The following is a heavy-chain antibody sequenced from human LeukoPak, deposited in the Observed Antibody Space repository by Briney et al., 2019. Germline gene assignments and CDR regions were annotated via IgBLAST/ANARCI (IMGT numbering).Heavy chain of an antibody. CDR1: GVSISSYY. D-gene: IGHD3-22*01. CDR3: ARDYSGYSDY. CDR2: IYYSGST. J-gene: IGHJ4*02. V-gene: IGHV4-59*01. Sequence: SETLSLTCTVSGVSISSYYWSWIRQPPGKGLEWIGYIYYSGSTNYNPSLKSRVTISVDTSKNQFSLKLSSVTAADTAVYYCARDYSGYSDYWGQGTLVTVSS.